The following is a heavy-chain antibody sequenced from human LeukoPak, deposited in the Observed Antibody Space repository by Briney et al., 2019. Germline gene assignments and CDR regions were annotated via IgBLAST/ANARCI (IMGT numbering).Heavy chain of an antibody. CDR3: ARDFRSSTSNNWFDP. D-gene: IGHD2-2*01. V-gene: IGHV4-38-2*02. CDR2: IYHSGST. CDR1: GYSISSGYY. J-gene: IGHJ5*02. Sequence: PSETLSLTCTVSGYSISSGYYWGWIRQPPGKGLEWIGSIYHSGSTYYNPSLKSRVTISVDTSKNQFSLKLSSVTAADTAVYYCARDFRSSTSNNWFDPWGQGTLVTVSS.